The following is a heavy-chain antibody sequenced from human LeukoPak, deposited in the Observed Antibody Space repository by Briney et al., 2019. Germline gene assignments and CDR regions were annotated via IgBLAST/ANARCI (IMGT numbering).Heavy chain of an antibody. D-gene: IGHD3-10*01. J-gene: IGHJ4*02. V-gene: IGHV3-23*01. CDR2: ISGSGGST. CDR1: GFTFSSYA. Sequence: GGSLRLSCAASGFTFSSYAMSWVRQAPGKGLEWVSAISGSGGSTYYADSVKGRFTISRDNSKNTLYLQMNSLRAEDTAVYYCAKDSSQATMVRGVRVYWGQGTLVTVSS. CDR3: AKDSSQATMVRGVRVY.